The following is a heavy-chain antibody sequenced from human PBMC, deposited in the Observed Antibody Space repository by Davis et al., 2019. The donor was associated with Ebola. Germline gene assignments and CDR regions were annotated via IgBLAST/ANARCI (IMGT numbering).Heavy chain of an antibody. CDR1: GFTFSSYW. J-gene: IGHJ5*02. CDR2: INSDGSST. D-gene: IGHD3-3*01. Sequence: HTGGSLRLSCAASGFTFSSYWMHWVRQAPGKGLVWVSRINSDGSSTSYADSVKGRFTISRDNAKNTLYLQMNSLRAEDTAVYYCARDWVGGYDFWSGAFDPWGQGTLVTVSS. CDR3: ARDWVGGYDFWSGAFDP. V-gene: IGHV3-74*01.